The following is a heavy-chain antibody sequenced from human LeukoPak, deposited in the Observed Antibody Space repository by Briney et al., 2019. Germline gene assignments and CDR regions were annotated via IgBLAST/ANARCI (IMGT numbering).Heavy chain of an antibody. CDR1: GFTFSRYA. V-gene: IGHV3-48*01. CDR3: ARDADYNIVTGPPSN. J-gene: IGHJ4*02. Sequence: AGGSLRLSCAASGFTFSRYAMYWVRQAPGKGLEWVSYISGSGGAIFYADSVKGRFTISRDNAKNSLFLQMNSLRAEDTALYYCARDADYNIVTGPPSNWGQGTLVTVSS. CDR2: ISGSGGAI. D-gene: IGHD3-9*01.